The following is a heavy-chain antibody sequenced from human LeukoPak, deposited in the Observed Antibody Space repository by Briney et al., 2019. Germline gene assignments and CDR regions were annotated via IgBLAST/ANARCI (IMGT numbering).Heavy chain of an antibody. J-gene: IGHJ5*02. V-gene: IGHV4-59*11. CDR1: GGSISSHY. CDR2: IYYSGST. Sequence: SETLSLTCTVAGGSISSHYWSWIRQPPGKGLEWIGYIYYSGSTNYNPSLKSRVTISVDTSKNQFSLKLSSVTAADTAVYYCARSDSSGYFDWFDPWGQGTLVTVSS. CDR3: ARSDSSGYFDWFDP. D-gene: IGHD3-22*01.